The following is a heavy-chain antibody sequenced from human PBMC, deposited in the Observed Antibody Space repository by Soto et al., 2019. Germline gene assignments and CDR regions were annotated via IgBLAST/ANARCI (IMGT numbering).Heavy chain of an antibody. V-gene: IGHV1-2*04. J-gene: IGHJ4*02. CDR1: GCTFTGYY. D-gene: IGHD1-26*01. CDR3: AGGGRGEGAQLHY. CDR2: INPNSDGT. Sequence: ASVKVTCKASGCTFTGYYMHWVRQAPGQGLEWMGWINPNSDGTNYAQKFQGWVTMTRETSISTAYMEPSRLRSDDTAVYYCAGGGRGEGAQLHYGGQGTLVTVSS.